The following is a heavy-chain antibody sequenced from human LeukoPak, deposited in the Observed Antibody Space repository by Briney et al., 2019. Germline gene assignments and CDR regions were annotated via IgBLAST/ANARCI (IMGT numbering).Heavy chain of an antibody. Sequence: ASVQVSCKVSGYTLPELSMHWVRQAPGKGLEWLGGFDPEDGETIYAQKFQGRVTMTEDTSTDTAYMERSSLRSEDTAVYYCATVRAYYDFWSGYSGIYFQHWGQGTLVTVSS. CDR2: FDPEDGET. D-gene: IGHD3-3*01. J-gene: IGHJ1*01. CDR3: ATVRAYYDFWSGYSGIYFQH. CDR1: GYTLPELS. V-gene: IGHV1-24*01.